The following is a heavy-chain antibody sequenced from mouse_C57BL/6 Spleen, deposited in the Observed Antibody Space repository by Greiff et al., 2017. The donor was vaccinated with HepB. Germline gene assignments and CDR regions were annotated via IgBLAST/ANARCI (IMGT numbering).Heavy chain of an antibody. Sequence: DVKLVESGGGLVQPGGSLSLSCAASGFTFTDYYMSWVRQPPGKALEWLGFIRNKANGYTTEYSASVKGRFTISRDNSQSILYLQMNALRAEDSATYYCARSYDGYYFYYAMDYWGQGTSVTVSS. CDR3: ARSYDGYYFYYAMDY. CDR1: GFTFTDYY. D-gene: IGHD2-3*01. V-gene: IGHV7-3*01. J-gene: IGHJ4*01. CDR2: IRNKANGYTT.